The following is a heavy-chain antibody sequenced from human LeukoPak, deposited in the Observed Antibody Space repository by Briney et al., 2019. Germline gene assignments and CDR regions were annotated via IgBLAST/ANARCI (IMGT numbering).Heavy chain of an antibody. D-gene: IGHD2-15*01. CDR3: ARTSDGSRFDP. V-gene: IGHV3-20*04. Sequence: GGSLRLSCAASGFTFDDYGMSWVRQGPGKGLEWVSGINWNGGNTGYADSVEGRFTIFRDNAKNSLYLEMDSLRVEDTALYYCARTSDGSRFDPWGQGTLVTVSS. J-gene: IGHJ5*02. CDR1: GFTFDDYG. CDR2: INWNGGNT.